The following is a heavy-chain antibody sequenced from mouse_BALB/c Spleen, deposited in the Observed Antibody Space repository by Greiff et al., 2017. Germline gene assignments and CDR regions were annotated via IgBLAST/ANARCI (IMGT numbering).Heavy chain of an antibody. D-gene: IGHD2-3*01. Sequence: VQLVESGAGLVKPGGSLKLSCAASGFTFSGYAMPWVRQTPEKRLEWVASISSGGSTYYPDTVNRRLTISRDNARTILYLQMSSLRSEDTAMYYYARWLLHPFYAMDYWGQGTSVTVSS. CDR3: ARWLLHPFYAMDY. CDR2: ISSGGST. CDR1: GFTFSGYA. V-gene: IGHV5-6-5*01. J-gene: IGHJ4*01.